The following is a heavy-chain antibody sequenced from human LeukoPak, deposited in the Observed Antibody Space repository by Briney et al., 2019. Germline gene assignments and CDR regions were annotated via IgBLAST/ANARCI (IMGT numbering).Heavy chain of an antibody. V-gene: IGHV3-15*01. J-gene: IGHJ6*03. D-gene: IGHD6-13*01. Sequence: PGGSLRLSCAASGFTFSNAWMSWVRQAPGKGLEWVGRIKSKTDGGTTDYAAPVKGRFTISRDDSKNTLYLQMNSLKTEDTAVYYCTTQSSRYSSGWYPGQDFEYYYYYYMDVWGKGTTVTISS. CDR1: GFTFSNAW. CDR3: TTQSSRYSSGWYPGQDFEYYYYYYMDV. CDR2: IKSKTDGGTT.